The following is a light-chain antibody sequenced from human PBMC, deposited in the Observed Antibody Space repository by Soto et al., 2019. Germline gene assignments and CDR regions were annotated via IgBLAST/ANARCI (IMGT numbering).Light chain of an antibody. J-gene: IGLJ1*01. Sequence: QSLLTQPACLSGSRGQSITISCTRTISDIGAYDYVSWFQQHPGKAPKLMISEVNNRPSGVSNRFSGSKSGNTAYLTISGLQVEDEAEYFCLSFTTTSTHVFGTGTKVTVL. CDR1: ISDIGAYDY. V-gene: IGLV2-14*01. CDR3: LSFTTTSTHV. CDR2: EVN.